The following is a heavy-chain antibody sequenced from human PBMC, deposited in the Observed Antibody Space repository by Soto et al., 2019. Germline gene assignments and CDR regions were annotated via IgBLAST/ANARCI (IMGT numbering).Heavy chain of an antibody. Sequence: GGSLRLSCAASGFTFDDYAMHWVRQAPGKGLEWVSGISWNSGSIGYADSVKGRFTISRDNAKNSLYLQMNSLRAEDTALYYCAKGPSSSPALNWFDPWGQGTLVTVSS. J-gene: IGHJ5*02. CDR1: GFTFDDYA. CDR2: ISWNSGSI. V-gene: IGHV3-9*01. D-gene: IGHD6-6*01. CDR3: AKGPSSSPALNWFDP.